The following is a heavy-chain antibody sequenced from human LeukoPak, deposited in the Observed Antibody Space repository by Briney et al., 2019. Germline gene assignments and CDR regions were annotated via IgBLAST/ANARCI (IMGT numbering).Heavy chain of an antibody. CDR3: ARDGASEVSGSFDY. Sequence: PSGTLSLTCAVSGGSISSSSWWSWVRQPPGKGLEWIGEIYHSGSTNYNPSLKSRVTISVDKSKNQFSLKLSSVTAADTAVYYCARDGASEVSGSFDYWGQGTLVTVSS. CDR2: IYHSGST. V-gene: IGHV4-4*02. J-gene: IGHJ4*02. D-gene: IGHD3-10*01. CDR1: GGSISSSSW.